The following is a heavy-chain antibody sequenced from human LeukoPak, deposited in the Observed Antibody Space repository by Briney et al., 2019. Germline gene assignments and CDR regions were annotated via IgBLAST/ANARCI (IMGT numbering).Heavy chain of an antibody. D-gene: IGHD3-3*01. CDR3: ARSGDDFWSGYYPFDY. V-gene: IGHV4-34*01. CDR1: GGSFSGYY. CDR2: INHSGST. J-gene: IGHJ4*02. Sequence: SGTLSLTCAVYGGSFSGYYWSWIRQPPGKGLEWIGEINHSGSTNYNPSLKSRVTISVDTSKNQFSLKLSSVTAADTAVYYCARSGDDFWSGYYPFDYWGQGTLVTVSS.